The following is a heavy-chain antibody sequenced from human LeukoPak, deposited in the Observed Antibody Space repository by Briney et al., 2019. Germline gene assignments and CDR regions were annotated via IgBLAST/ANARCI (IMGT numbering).Heavy chain of an antibody. CDR1: GYTFTSYD. CDR3: ARVRKQQLDRRGRYYFDY. J-gene: IGHJ4*02. Sequence: ASVKVSCKASGYTFTSYDINWVRQATGQGLEWMGWMNPNSGNTGYAQKFQGRVTMTRNTSISTAYTELSSLRSEDTAVYYCARVRKQQLDRRGRYYFDYWGQGTPVTVSS. D-gene: IGHD6-13*01. V-gene: IGHV1-8*01. CDR2: MNPNSGNT.